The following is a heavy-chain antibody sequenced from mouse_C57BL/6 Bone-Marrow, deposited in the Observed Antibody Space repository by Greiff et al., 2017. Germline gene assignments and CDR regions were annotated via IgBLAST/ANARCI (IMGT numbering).Heavy chain of an antibody. V-gene: IGHV1-69*01. J-gene: IGHJ3*01. CDR3: ARSWFAY. CDR2: IDPSASYT. CDR1: GYTFTSYW. Sequence: VQLQQPGAELVMPGASVKLSCKASGYTFTSYWMHWVKQRPGQGLEWIGEIDPSASYTNYNQKFKGKSTLTVDKSSSTAYMQLSSLTSEDSAVYYCARSWFAYWGQGTLVTVSA.